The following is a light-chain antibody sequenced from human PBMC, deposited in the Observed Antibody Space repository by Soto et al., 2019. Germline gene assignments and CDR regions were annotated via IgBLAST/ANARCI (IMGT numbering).Light chain of an antibody. CDR2: TNT. J-gene: IGLJ1*01. CDR1: SSNIGSNY. Sequence: QSVLTQPPSASGTPGQRVTISCSGSSSNIGSNYVYWYQHVPTTAPKLLIYTNTQRPSGVPDRFSGSKSGTSASLAISGLQSEDEADYYCASWDDSLNGPVFGTGTKVTVL. V-gene: IGLV1-44*01. CDR3: ASWDDSLNGPV.